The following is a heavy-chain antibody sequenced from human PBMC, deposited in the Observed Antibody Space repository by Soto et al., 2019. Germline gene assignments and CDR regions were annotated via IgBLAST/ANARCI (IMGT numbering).Heavy chain of an antibody. V-gene: IGHV3-74*01. Sequence: EVQLVESGGGLVRPGGSLRLSCAVSGFTFTNYWMHWVRQAPGKGLVWVSRINNDGSGTSYADSVKGRFTISRDNAKNTLYLQVDSLRAEDKAVYFCGSVFEYWGQGTLVTVSS. CDR1: GFTFTNYW. J-gene: IGHJ4*02. CDR3: GSVFEY. CDR2: INNDGSGT.